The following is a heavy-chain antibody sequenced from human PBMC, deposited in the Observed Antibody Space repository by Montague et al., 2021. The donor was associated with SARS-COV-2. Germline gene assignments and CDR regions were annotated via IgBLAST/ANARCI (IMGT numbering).Heavy chain of an antibody. D-gene: IGHD3-22*01. Sequence: SETLSLTCTVSGGSISSYYWSWIRLPPGKGLGWIGFICYSGSTNSYPSLTSRVPISVDTSTNQFSLKLSSVTAADTAVYYCARGMHYSVSSGYYFDYWGQGTLVTVSS. CDR2: ICYSGST. V-gene: IGHV4-59*01. J-gene: IGHJ4*02. CDR3: ARGMHYSVSSGYYFDY. CDR1: GGSISSYY.